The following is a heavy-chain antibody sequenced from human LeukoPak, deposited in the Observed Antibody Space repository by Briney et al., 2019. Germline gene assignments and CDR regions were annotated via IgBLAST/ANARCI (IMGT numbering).Heavy chain of an antibody. CDR1: GYTFTGYY. J-gene: IGHJ5*02. D-gene: IGHD2-2*01. CDR2: MNPNSGNT. Sequence: ASVKVSCKASGYTFTGYYMHWVRQATGQGLEWMGWMNPNSGNTGYAQKFQGRVTMTRNTSISTAYMELSSLRSEDTAVYYCARCYCSSTSCYCNWFDPWGQGTLVTVSS. CDR3: ARCYCSSTSCYCNWFDP. V-gene: IGHV1-8*02.